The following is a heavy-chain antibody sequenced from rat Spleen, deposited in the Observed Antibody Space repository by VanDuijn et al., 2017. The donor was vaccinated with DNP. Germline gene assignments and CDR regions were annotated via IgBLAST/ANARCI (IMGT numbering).Heavy chain of an antibody. CDR3: ATSPGPNWFAY. D-gene: IGHD1-4*01. J-gene: IGHJ3*01. V-gene: IGHV5S23*01. Sequence: EVQLVESGGGLVQPGNSLKLSCAASGFSFSDYDMAWVRQAPTKGLEWVACMSPTTRSSYYRDSVRGRFTVSRDDAKNTLYVQINSLRSEDTATYYCATSPGPNWFAYWGQGTLVTVSS. CDR1: GFSFSDYD. CDR2: MSPTTRSS.